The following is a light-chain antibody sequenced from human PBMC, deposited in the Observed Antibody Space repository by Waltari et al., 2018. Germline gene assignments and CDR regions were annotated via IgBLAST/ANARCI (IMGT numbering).Light chain of an antibody. V-gene: IGKV1-33*01. CDR1: QDIKIH. Sequence: IQMTQSPSSLSASVGDRVTITCRASQDIKIHLHWYQQKPGKAPKLLIYDASNLQTGVSSRFRGSGSGTDFTFIINNLQPEDIATYYCQQYDNFPTFGGGTKVEV. CDR2: DAS. CDR3: QQYDNFPT. J-gene: IGKJ4*01.